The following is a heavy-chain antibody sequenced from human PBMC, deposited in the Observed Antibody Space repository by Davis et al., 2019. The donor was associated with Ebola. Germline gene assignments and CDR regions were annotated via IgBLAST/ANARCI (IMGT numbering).Heavy chain of an antibody. D-gene: IGHD6-19*01. CDR2: IWSHGNDY. Sequence: GGSLRLSCAASGFTFSPYGMHWVRQAPGKGLEWVAGIWSHGNDYVYADSMRGRFTISRDNSKNTLYLQMNSLRVEDTAVYYCARDPDTSGYYSWFDPWGQGTLVTVS. V-gene: IGHV3-33*08. CDR3: ARDPDTSGYYSWFDP. CDR1: GFTFSPYG. J-gene: IGHJ5*02.